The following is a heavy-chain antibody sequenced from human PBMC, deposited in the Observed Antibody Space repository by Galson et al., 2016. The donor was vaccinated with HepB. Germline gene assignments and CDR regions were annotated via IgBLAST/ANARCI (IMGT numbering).Heavy chain of an antibody. CDR3: ARDDSKYINGWYDAFDF. J-gene: IGHJ3*01. CDR1: GFTVSSNY. V-gene: IGHV3-53*01. Sequence: SLRLSCAASGFTVSSNYMNWVRQAPGKGLEWVSVIYSGGSTYYADSVKGRFTISRDNAKNSLCLQMNSLRAEDTAVYYCARDDSKYINGWYDAFDFWGQGTMVTVSS. CDR2: IYSGGST. D-gene: IGHD6-19*01.